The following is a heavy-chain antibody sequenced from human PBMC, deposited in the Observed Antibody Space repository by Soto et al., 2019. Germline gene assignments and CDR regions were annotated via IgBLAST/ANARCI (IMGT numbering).Heavy chain of an antibody. CDR2: ISSSSTI. V-gene: IGHV3-48*01. CDR1: GFTISTYS. CDR3: ARERGSGWTFDY. J-gene: IGHJ4*02. D-gene: IGHD6-19*01. Sequence: GGSLIVSCTAAGFTISTYSRNWVSQAPGKGLEWVSSISSSSTIYYADSVKGRFTISRDNVQNSLYLQMHSLRAEDTAVYYCARERGSGWTFDYWGQGTLVTVSS.